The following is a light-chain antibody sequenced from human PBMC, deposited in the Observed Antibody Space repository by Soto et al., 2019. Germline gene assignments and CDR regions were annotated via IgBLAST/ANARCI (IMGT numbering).Light chain of an antibody. CDR3: QQYGDSPET. CDR1: QSVRSSY. Sequence: EIVLTQSPGTLSLFPGERATLSCRASQSVRSSYLAWYQVRPGQAPRLLIHAASRRATGIADRFSGSGSGKDFTLTISRLEPEDFAVYYCQQYGDSPETFGQGTKVEIK. CDR2: AAS. V-gene: IGKV3-20*01. J-gene: IGKJ2*01.